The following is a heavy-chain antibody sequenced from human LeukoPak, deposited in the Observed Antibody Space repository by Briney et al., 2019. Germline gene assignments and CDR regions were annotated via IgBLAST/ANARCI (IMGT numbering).Heavy chain of an antibody. CDR2: SRNKVKSYST. CDR1: GFTFSDHY. Sequence: PGGSLRLSCAASGFTFSDHYMDWVRQAPGKGLEWVGRSRNKVKSYSTAYAASVEGRVTISRDDSKNSLYLQMNSLKTEDTAVYYCTRLRQGGNSGMDVWGQGTTLTVSS. J-gene: IGHJ6*02. D-gene: IGHD5-12*01. CDR3: TRLRQGGNSGMDV. V-gene: IGHV3-72*01.